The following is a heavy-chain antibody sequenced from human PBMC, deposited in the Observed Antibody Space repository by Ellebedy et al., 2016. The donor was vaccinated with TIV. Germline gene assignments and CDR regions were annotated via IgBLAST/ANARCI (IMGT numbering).Heavy chain of an antibody. J-gene: IGHJ4*02. CDR1: GFTVSNTY. D-gene: IGHD2-15*01. V-gene: IGHV3-53*01. CDR3: GTPGGYVSGFGQ. Sequence: GGSLRLSYAASGFTVSNTYMGWVRQAPGKGLDWVSVIYSGGSTYYADSVKGRFTISRDNSKNTLFLQMNSLRAEDTAVYYCGTPGGYVSGFGQWGQGTLVIVSS. CDR2: IYSGGST.